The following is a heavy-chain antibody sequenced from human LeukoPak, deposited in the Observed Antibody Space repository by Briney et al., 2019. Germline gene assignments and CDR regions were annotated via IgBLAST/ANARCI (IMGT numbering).Heavy chain of an antibody. CDR2: IIPIFGTA. CDR1: GGTFSSYA. D-gene: IGHD3-9*01. CDR3: AKDGCRTLRYFDWLGRAYCYYMDV. V-gene: IGHV1-69*06. Sequence: ASVKVSCKASGGTFSSYAISWVRQAPGQGLEWMGGIIPIFGTANYAQKFQGRVTITADKSTSTAYMELSSLRSEDTAVYYCAKDGCRTLRYFDWLGRAYCYYMDVWGKGTTVTISS. J-gene: IGHJ6*03.